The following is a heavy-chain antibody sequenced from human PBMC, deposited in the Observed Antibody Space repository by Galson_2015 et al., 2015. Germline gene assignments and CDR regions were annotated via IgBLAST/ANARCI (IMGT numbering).Heavy chain of an antibody. CDR2: IYYSGST. Sequence: TLSLTCTVSGGSISSGDYYWSWIRQPPGKGLEWIGYIYYSGSTYYNPSLKSRVTLSVDTSKNQFSLKLSSVTAADTAVYYCARGTYYYDSSGYYQTYKTIYFDYWGQGTLVTVSS. V-gene: IGHV4-30-4*01. J-gene: IGHJ4*02. CDR3: ARGTYYYDSSGYYQTYKTIYFDY. D-gene: IGHD3-22*01. CDR1: GGSISSGDYY.